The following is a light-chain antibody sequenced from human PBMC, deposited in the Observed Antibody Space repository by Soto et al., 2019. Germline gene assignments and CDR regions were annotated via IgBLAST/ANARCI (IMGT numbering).Light chain of an antibody. J-gene: IGKJ4*01. CDR3: QQANSFPLT. V-gene: IGKV1-12*01. Sequence: DIQMTQSPSFVSASVGDRVTITCRASQDISSWLVWYQQKPGKAPKLLIHATSGLQSGVPSRFSGSGAGTDFTLTISDLQAEDVAKDYGQQANSFPLTVGGGTKVEIK. CDR2: ATS. CDR1: QDISSW.